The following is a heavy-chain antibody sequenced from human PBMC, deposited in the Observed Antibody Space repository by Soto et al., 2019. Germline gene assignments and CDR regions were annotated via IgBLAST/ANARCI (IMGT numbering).Heavy chain of an antibody. Sequence: EVQLVESGGGLVQPGGSLRLSCAASGFTFSSYSMNWVRQAPGKGLEWVSYISSSSSTIYYADSVKGRFTIYRDNAKNSRYLKMKSLRDEDTAVYYCAGAIPYYFDYWGQGTLVTVSS. CDR1: GFTFSSYS. V-gene: IGHV3-48*02. CDR3: AGAIPYYFDY. J-gene: IGHJ4*02. CDR2: ISSSSSTI.